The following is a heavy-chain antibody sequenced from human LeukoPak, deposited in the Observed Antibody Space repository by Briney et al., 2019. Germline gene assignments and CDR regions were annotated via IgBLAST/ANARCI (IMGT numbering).Heavy chain of an antibody. V-gene: IGHV3-21*01. D-gene: IGHD6-13*01. J-gene: IGHJ6*03. CDR2: ISSSSSYI. CDR1: GFTFSSYS. CDR3: ARRPYSSSWYFNYYYYYMDV. Sequence: GGSLRLSCAASGFTFSSYSMNWVRQAPGKGLEWVSSISSSSSYIYYADSVKGRFTISRDNAKNSLYLQMNSLRAEDTAVYYCARRPYSSSWYFNYYYYYMDVWGKGTTVTVSS.